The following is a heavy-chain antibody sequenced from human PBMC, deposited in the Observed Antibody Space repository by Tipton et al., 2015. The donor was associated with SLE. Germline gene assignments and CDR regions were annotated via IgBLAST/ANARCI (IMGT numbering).Heavy chain of an antibody. CDR2: IRYGGTIR. V-gene: IGHV3-30*02. CDR3: AKDIDYGYYDSSGYRPFDY. J-gene: IGHJ4*02. Sequence: SLRLSCAASGFTFSSYGMHWVRQAPGKGLEWVAFIRYGGTIRYFADSVKGRFTISRDNSKNTLYLQMNSLRPEDTAVYYCAKDIDYGYYDSSGYRPFDYWGQGTLVTVTS. D-gene: IGHD3-22*01. CDR1: GFTFSSYG.